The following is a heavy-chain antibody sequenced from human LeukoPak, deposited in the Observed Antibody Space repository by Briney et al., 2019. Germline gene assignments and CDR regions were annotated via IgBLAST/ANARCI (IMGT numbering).Heavy chain of an antibody. CDR3: ARVATGAFDY. Sequence: PSETLSLTCTVSGGSISSGGYYWSWIRQHPGTGLEWIGYIYYSGSTYYNPSLKSRVTISVDTSKNQFSLKLSSVTAADTAAYYCARVATGAFDYWGQGTLVTVSS. CDR2: IYYSGST. J-gene: IGHJ4*02. CDR1: GGSISSGGYY. D-gene: IGHD1-14*01. V-gene: IGHV4-31*03.